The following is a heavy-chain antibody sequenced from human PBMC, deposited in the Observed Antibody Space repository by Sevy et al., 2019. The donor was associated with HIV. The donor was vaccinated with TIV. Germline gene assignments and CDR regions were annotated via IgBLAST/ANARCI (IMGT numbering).Heavy chain of an antibody. J-gene: IGHJ2*01. D-gene: IGHD6-13*01. V-gene: IGHV6-1*01. Sequence: QSQTLSLTCAISGDSVSSNSAAWNWIRQSPSRGLEWLGRTYYRSKWYNDYAVSVKGRITINPDTSRNQFSLQLNSVTPEDTAVYYCARSGVAAAGTGIYWYFDLWGRGTLVTVSS. CDR3: ARSGVAAAGTGIYWYFDL. CDR1: GDSVSSNSAA. CDR2: TYYRSKWYN.